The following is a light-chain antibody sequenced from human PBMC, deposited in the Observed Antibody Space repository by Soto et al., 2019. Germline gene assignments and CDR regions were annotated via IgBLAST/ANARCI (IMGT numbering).Light chain of an antibody. CDR3: CSYAGTRNWV. CDR1: SSDVGSYNL. Sequence: QSALTQPASVSGSPGQSITISCTGTSSDVGSYNLVSWYQQHPGKAPKLMIYEVSKRPSGVSNRFSGSKSGNTASLTISGLQAEDEADYYCCSYAGTRNWVFGGGTQLTV. J-gene: IGLJ7*01. V-gene: IGLV2-23*02. CDR2: EVS.